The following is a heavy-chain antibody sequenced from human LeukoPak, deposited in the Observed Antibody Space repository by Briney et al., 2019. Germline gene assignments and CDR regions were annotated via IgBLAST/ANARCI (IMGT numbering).Heavy chain of an antibody. J-gene: IGHJ5*02. CDR1: GFTFSTYW. Sequence: PGGSLRLSCAASGFTFSTYWMSWVRQAPGKGLEWVASIKQDGSEKYYVDSMKGRFTISRDNAENSLYLQMNSLRAEDTAVYYCARARGANWFDPWGQGTLVTVSS. CDR3: ARARGANWFDP. V-gene: IGHV3-7*03. CDR2: IKQDGSEK. D-gene: IGHD1-26*01.